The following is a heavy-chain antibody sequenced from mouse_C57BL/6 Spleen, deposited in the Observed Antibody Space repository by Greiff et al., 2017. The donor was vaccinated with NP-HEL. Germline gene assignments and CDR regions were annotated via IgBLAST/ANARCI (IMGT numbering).Heavy chain of an antibody. CDR1: GYTFTGYW. V-gene: IGHV1-9*01. CDR2: ILPGSGST. CDR3: ARGGLTTVVRGYAMDY. J-gene: IGHJ4*01. Sequence: VQVVESGAELMKPGASVKLSCKATGYTFTGYWIEWVKQRPGHGLEWIGEILPGSGSTNYNEKFKGKATFTADTSSNTAYMQLSSLTTEDSAIYYCARGGLTTVVRGYAMDYWGQGTSVTVSS. D-gene: IGHD1-1*01.